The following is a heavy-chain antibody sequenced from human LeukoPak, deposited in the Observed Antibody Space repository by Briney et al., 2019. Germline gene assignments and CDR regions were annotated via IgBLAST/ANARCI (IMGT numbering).Heavy chain of an antibody. Sequence: SETLSLTCAVYGGSFSGYYWGCIRRPPGKGLEWSGEINHSGSTNYNPSLKSRVTISVDKSQTQFSLKLTSVTAADTAMYYCARVFFTFNNWFVPCGQGTLVTVSS. V-gene: IGHV4-34*01. CDR2: INHSGST. D-gene: IGHD3-16*01. CDR1: GGSFSGYY. J-gene: IGHJ5*02. CDR3: ARVFFTFNNWFVP.